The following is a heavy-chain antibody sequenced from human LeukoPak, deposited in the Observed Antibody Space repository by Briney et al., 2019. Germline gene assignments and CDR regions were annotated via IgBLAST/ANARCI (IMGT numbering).Heavy chain of an antibody. D-gene: IGHD2-15*01. CDR1: GFTFSDYY. V-gene: IGHV3-11*01. Sequence: PGGSLRLSCAASGFTFSDYYMSWIRQAPGTGLEWVSYISSSGSTIYYADSVKGRFTISRDNAKNSLYLQMNSLRAEDTAVYYCAREEIVVVVAATFDYWGQGTLVTVSS. J-gene: IGHJ4*02. CDR3: AREEIVVVVAATFDY. CDR2: ISSSGSTI.